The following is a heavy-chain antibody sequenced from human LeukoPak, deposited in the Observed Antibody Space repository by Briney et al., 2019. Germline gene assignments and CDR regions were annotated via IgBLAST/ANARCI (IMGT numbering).Heavy chain of an antibody. CDR1: GFTFSNAW. J-gene: IGHJ4*02. V-gene: IGHV3-15*01. D-gene: IGHD3-10*01. CDR2: IKSKTDGGTT. CDR3: TTTPPYGSGKFH. Sequence: PGGSLRLSCAASGFTFSNAWMSWVRQAPGKGLEWVGRIKSKTDGGTTDYAAPVKGRFTISRDDSKNTLYLQMNSLKTEDTAVYYCTTTPPYGSGKFHWGQGTLVTVSS.